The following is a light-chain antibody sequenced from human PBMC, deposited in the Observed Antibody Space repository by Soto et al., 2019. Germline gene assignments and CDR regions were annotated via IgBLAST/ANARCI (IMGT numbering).Light chain of an antibody. V-gene: IGKV3-20*01. CDR3: QQYGGSPRT. J-gene: IGKJ1*01. CDR1: QSIRSNN. Sequence: EIVLTQPPGTLSLSPGEKATLSCRASQSIRSNNLAWYQQTPGQAPRLLIYDASSRAAGIPDRFSGSGSGTDFTLTISRLEPEDFGVYYCQQYGGSPRTFGQGTKVEIK. CDR2: DAS.